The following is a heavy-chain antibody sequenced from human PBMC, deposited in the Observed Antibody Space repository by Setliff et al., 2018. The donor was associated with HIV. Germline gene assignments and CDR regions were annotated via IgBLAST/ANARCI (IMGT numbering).Heavy chain of an antibody. CDR2: IFSNDEK. Sequence: SGPTLVNPTETLTLTCTVSGFSLSNGRMGVSWIRQPPGKALEWLANIFSNDEKSYSTSLRSRLTISKDTSKSQVVLSLSNMDPVDTATYYCARLWFGAPGADFYYYGMDVWGQGTTVTVSS. CDR1: GFSLSNGRMG. CDR3: ARLWFGAPGADFYYYGMDV. J-gene: IGHJ6*02. V-gene: IGHV2-26*01. D-gene: IGHD3-10*01.